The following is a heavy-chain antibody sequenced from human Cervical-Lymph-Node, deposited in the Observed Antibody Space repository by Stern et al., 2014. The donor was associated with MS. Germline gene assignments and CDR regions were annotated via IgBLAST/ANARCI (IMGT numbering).Heavy chain of an antibody. CDR1: GGSISSSYY. J-gene: IGHJ4*02. V-gene: IGHV4-39*01. D-gene: IGHD4-11*01. Sequence: QLQLQESGPGLVKPSETLSRTCTVSGGSISSSYYWGWIRQSSGKGLEWIGSIDDTGRTFYNPSLKSRVTLSVYTSNNQLSLKLSSVTAADTAVYYCVRQVTVRSRFDYWGQGTLVTVSS. CDR3: VRQVTVRSRFDY. CDR2: IDDTGRT.